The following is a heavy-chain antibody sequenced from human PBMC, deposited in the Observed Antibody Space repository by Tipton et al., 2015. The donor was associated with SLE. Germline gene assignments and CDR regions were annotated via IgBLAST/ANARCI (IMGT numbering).Heavy chain of an antibody. V-gene: IGHV4-34*01. CDR1: GGSFSGYY. CDR2: INHSGST. CDR3: ARGRRRDNRNSPGSFDI. D-gene: IGHD1-14*01. J-gene: IGHJ3*02. Sequence: TLSLTCAVYGGSFSGYYWSWIRQPPGKGLEWIGEINHSGSTNYNPSLKSRVTISVDTSKNQFSLKLSSVTAADTAVYYCARGRRRDNRNSPGSFDIWGQGTMVTVSS.